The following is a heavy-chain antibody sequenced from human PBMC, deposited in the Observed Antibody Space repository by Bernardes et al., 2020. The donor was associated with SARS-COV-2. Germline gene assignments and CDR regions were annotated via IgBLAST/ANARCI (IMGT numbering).Heavy chain of an antibody. CDR1: GYSFTDYY. Sequence: ASVKVSCKASGYSFTDYYIHWVRQTPGQGLEWLGWINPNSGDTNYAQNLQGRVTMTRDTSITTAYMDLSRLRSDDTAVYYCALHDSLGNGGSFDIWGQGTMVTVSS. CDR3: ALHDSLGNGGSFDI. CDR2: INPNSGDT. V-gene: IGHV1-2*02. J-gene: IGHJ3*02. D-gene: IGHD1-1*01.